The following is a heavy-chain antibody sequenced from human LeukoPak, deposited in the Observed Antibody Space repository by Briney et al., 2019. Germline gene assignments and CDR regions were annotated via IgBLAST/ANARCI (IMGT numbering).Heavy chain of an antibody. J-gene: IGHJ4*02. D-gene: IGHD4-17*01. Sequence: PGGSLRLSCAASGFTFSSYAMHWVRQAPGKGLEYVSAISSNGGSTYYANSVKGRFTISRDNSKNTLYLQMNSLRAEDTAVYYCARYVYGDSIDYWGQGTLVTVSS. CDR3: ARYVYGDSIDY. CDR1: GFTFSSYA. CDR2: ISSNGGST. V-gene: IGHV3-64*01.